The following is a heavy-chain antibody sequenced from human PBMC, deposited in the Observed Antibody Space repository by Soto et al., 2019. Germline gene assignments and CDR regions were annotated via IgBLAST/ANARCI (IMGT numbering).Heavy chain of an antibody. Sequence: GASVKVSCKASGSTFTGYYMHWVRQAPGQGLEWMGWINPNSGGTNYAQKFQGRVTMTRDTSISTAYMELSRLRSDDTAVYYCARDRGYSGYDLSYYYYGMDVWGQGTTVTVSS. CDR1: GSTFTGYY. CDR2: INPNSGGT. V-gene: IGHV1-2*02. D-gene: IGHD5-12*01. CDR3: ARDRGYSGYDLSYYYYGMDV. J-gene: IGHJ6*02.